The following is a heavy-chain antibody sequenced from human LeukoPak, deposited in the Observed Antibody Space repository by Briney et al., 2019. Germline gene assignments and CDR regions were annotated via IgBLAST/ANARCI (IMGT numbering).Heavy chain of an antibody. CDR1: GFTFTNYW. CDR2: TKQDETEK. V-gene: IGHV3-7*04. D-gene: IGHD3-22*01. J-gene: IGHJ4*02. CDR3: ARNRQWLLADY. Sequence: GGSLRLSCAGSGFTFTNYWMSWVRQAPGKGLEWVANTKQDETEKHYADSVKGRFTISRDNAQNSLYLQMNSLRAEDTAVYFCARNRQWLLADYWGQGTLVTVSS.